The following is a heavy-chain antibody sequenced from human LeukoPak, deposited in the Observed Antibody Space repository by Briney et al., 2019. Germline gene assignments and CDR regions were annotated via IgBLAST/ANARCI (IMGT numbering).Heavy chain of an antibody. CDR3: ARLKRRWLQRGEFLDY. D-gene: IGHD5-24*01. CDR1: GYTFTGYY. Sequence: VASVKVSCKASGYTFTGYYMHWVRQAPGQGLEWMGIINPSGGSTSYAQKFQGRVTMTRDTSTSTVYMELSSLRSEDTAVYYCARLKRRWLQRGEFLDYWGQGTLVTVSS. CDR2: INPSGGST. V-gene: IGHV1-46*01. J-gene: IGHJ4*02.